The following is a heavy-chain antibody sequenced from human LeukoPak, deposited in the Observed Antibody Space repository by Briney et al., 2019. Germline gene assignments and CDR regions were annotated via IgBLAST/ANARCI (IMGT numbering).Heavy chain of an antibody. CDR3: ARTYYDILTGYLHDAFDI. D-gene: IGHD3-9*01. CDR1: GFTVNDNY. CDR2: MYSRGSA. J-gene: IGHJ3*02. Sequence: GGSLRLSCAASGFTVNDNYMAWVRQAPGKGLEWISVMYSRGSAYYRDSVKGRFTISRDNSKNMVYLQMNNLRVEDTAVYYCARTYYDILTGYLHDAFDIWGQGTMVTVSS. V-gene: IGHV3-66*02.